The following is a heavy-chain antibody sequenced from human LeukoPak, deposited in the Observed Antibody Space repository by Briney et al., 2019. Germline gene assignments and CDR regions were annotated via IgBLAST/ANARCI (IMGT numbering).Heavy chain of an antibody. Sequence: ASVKVSCKASGYTFTGYYMHWVRQAPGQGLEWMGRINPNSGGTNYAQKFQGRVTMTRDTSISTAYMDLTRLRSDDTAVYYCARDEGRDGYLPTSWGQGTLVTVSP. D-gene: IGHD5-24*01. V-gene: IGHV1-2*06. CDR3: ARDEGRDGYLPTS. J-gene: IGHJ4*02. CDR1: GYTFTGYY. CDR2: INPNSGGT.